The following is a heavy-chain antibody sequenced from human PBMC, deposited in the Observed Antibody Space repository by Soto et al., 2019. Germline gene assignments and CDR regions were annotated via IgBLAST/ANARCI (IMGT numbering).Heavy chain of an antibody. CDR3: ARGMSVYSYGLYYYYYGMDV. CDR2: IYYSGST. D-gene: IGHD5-18*01. CDR1: GGSVSSGSYY. Sequence: SETLSLTCTVSGGSVSSGSYYWSWIRQPPGKGLEWIGYIYYSGSTNYNPSLKSRVTISVDTSKNQFSLKLSSVTAADTAVYYCARGMSVYSYGLYYYYYGMDVWGQGTTVTVSS. V-gene: IGHV4-61*01. J-gene: IGHJ6*02.